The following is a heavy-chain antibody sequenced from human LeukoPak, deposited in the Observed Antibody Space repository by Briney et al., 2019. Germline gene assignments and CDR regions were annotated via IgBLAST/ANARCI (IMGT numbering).Heavy chain of an antibody. Sequence: SVKVSCKASGGTFSSYAISWVRQAPGQGLEWMGGIIPIVGTANYAQKFQGRVTITADESTSTAYMELSSLRSEDTAVYYCARDREAARNLGNGGYYYMDVWGKGTTVTVSS. CDR1: GGTFSSYA. CDR3: ARDREAARNLGNGGYYYMDV. J-gene: IGHJ6*03. V-gene: IGHV1-69*13. CDR2: IIPIVGTA. D-gene: IGHD6-6*01.